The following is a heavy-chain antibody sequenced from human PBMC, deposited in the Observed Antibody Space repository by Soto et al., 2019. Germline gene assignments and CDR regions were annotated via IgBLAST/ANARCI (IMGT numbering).Heavy chain of an antibody. CDR2: INAGNGNT. D-gene: IGHD2-8*01. CDR3: ARSTIVLMVYALYGMDV. V-gene: IGHV1-3*01. J-gene: IGHJ6*02. CDR1: GYTFTSYA. Sequence: ASVKVSCKASGYTFTSYAMHWVRQAPGQRLEWMGWINAGNGNTKYSRKFQGRVTITRDTSASTAYMELSSLRSEDTAVYYCARSTIVLMVYALYGMDVWGQGTTVTV.